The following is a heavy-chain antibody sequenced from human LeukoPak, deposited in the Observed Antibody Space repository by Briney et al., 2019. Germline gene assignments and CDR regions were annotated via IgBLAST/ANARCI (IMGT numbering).Heavy chain of an antibody. Sequence: PGGSLRLSCAASGFTFSSYSMNWVRQAPGKGLEWVSSISSNSSYIYYADSVKGRVTISRDNAKNSLYLQMNSLRAEDTAVYYCARVGNSDSHLFDYWGQGTLVTVSS. V-gene: IGHV3-21*04. CDR2: ISSNSSYI. J-gene: IGHJ4*02. CDR3: ARVGNSDSHLFDY. CDR1: GFTFSSYS. D-gene: IGHD4-23*01.